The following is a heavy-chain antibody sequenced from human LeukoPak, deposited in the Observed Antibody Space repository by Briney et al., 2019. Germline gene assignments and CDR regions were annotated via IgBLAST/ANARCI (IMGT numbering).Heavy chain of an antibody. J-gene: IGHJ4*02. Sequence: LETLSLTCTVSGGSVSSGSCYWSWIRQPPGKGLEWIGYIYYNGNTNYNPSLKSRVTISVDTSKNQFSLKLSSVTAADTAIYYCAREDWSYSSDYWGQGTLVTVSS. CDR1: GGSVSSGSCY. D-gene: IGHD1-26*01. V-gene: IGHV4-61*01. CDR3: AREDWSYSSDY. CDR2: IYYNGNT.